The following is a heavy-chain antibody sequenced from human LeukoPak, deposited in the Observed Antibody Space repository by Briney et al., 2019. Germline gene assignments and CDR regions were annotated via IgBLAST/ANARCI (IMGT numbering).Heavy chain of an antibody. Sequence: GGSLRLSCAASGFTFSSYSMNWVRQAPGKGLEWVSSISSSSYIYYADSVKGRFTISRDNAKNSLYLQMNSLRAEDTAVYYCARIRSKGGAFDIWGQGTMVTVSS. CDR2: ISSSSYI. V-gene: IGHV3-21*01. CDR1: GFTFSSYS. J-gene: IGHJ3*02. CDR3: ARIRSKGGAFDI. D-gene: IGHD3-10*01.